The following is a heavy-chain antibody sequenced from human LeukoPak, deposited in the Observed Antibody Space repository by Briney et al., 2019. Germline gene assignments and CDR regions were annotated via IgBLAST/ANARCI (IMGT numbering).Heavy chain of an antibody. CDR2: INSDGSST. V-gene: IGHV3-74*01. CDR3: ARDRGSSRSLY. CDR1: GFTFNTYR. Sequence: GGSLRLSCAASGFTFNTYRMHWVRQAPGKGLVWVSRINSDGSSTSYADSVKGRFTISRDNAKNTLYLQMNSLRAEDTAVYYCARDRGSSRSLYWGQGTLVTVSS. J-gene: IGHJ4*02. D-gene: IGHD2-2*01.